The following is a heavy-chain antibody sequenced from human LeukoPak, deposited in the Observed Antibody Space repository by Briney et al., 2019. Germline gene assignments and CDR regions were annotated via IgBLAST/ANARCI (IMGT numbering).Heavy chain of an antibody. CDR1: GFTFSNAW. Sequence: GGSLRLSCAASGFTFSNAWMSWVRQAPGKGLEWVGRIKSKTDGGTTDYAAPVKGRFTISRDDSKNTLYLQMNSLKTEDTAVYYCTTDLLMGGIVPEDYWGQGTLVTVSS. V-gene: IGHV3-15*01. CDR3: TTDLLMGGIVPEDY. CDR2: IKSKTDGGTT. J-gene: IGHJ4*02. D-gene: IGHD1-26*01.